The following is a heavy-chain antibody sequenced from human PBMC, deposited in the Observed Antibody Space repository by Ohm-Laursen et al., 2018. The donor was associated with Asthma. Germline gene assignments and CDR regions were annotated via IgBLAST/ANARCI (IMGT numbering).Heavy chain of an antibody. CDR3: ARDPPGEYCSSTSCYYHYYYYGMDV. J-gene: IGHJ6*02. D-gene: IGHD2-2*01. V-gene: IGHV1-3*01. Sequence: ASAKVSCKASGYTFTSYAMHWVRQAPGQRLEWMGWINAGNGNTKYSQKFQGRVTITRDTSASTAYMELSSLRSEDTAVYYCARDPPGEYCSSTSCYYHYYYYGMDVWGQGTTVTVSS. CDR2: INAGNGNT. CDR1: GYTFTSYA.